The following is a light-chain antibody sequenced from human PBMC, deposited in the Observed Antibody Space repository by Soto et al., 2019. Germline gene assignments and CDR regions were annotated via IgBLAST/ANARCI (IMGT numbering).Light chain of an antibody. CDR3: QQYNNWPLT. CDR2: GAS. Sequence: EIVMAQSPATLSVSPGERATLSCRASQSVSSTLAWYQQKPGQAPWLLIYGASTRATGVPARFSGSGSGTEFTLPISSLQSEDFAVYYCQQYNNWPLTFGGGTKVEI. V-gene: IGKV3-15*01. J-gene: IGKJ4*01. CDR1: QSVSST.